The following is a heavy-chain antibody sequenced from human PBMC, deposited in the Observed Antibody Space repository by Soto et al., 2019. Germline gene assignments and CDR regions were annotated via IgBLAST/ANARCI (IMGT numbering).Heavy chain of an antibody. CDR1: GGTFSSYA. Sequence: QVQLVQSGAEVKKPGSSVKVSCKASGGTFSSYAISWVRQAPGQGLEWMGGIIPIFGTANYAQKFQGRVTITADESTSTAYMELSSLRSEDTAVYYCARLDRWEQWPLMGWFDPWGQGTLVTVSS. V-gene: IGHV1-69*12. J-gene: IGHJ5*02. D-gene: IGHD6-19*01. CDR3: ARLDRWEQWPLMGWFDP. CDR2: IIPIFGTA.